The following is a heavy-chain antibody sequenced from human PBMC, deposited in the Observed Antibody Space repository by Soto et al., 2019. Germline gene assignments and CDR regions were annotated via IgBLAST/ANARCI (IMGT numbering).Heavy chain of an antibody. V-gene: IGHV3-30*18. J-gene: IGHJ6*02. CDR1: GFSFSSFG. CDR2: ISFDGSNK. CDR3: AKDKEYQVLMRLGYL. D-gene: IGHD2-2*01. Sequence: QAQLVESGGGVVQPGRSLRLSCAASGFSFSSFGMHWVRQAPGKGPQWVAVISFDGSNKNYADSVKGRFTISRDNSKNTLYLQMNSLRAEDTAVYYCAKDKEYQVLMRLGYLWGQGTTVTVSS.